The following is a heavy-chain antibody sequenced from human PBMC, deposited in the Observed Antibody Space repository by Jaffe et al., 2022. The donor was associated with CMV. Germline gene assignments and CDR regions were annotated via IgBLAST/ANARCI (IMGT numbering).Heavy chain of an antibody. CDR2: IYYSGST. V-gene: IGHV4-39*01. Sequence: QLQLQESGPGLVKPSETLSLTCTVSGGSISSSSYYWGWIRQPPGKGLEWIGSIYYSGSTYYNPSLKSRVTISVDTSKNQFSLKLSSVTAADTAVYYCARRRSRAIAVQYYFDYWGQGTLVTVSS. D-gene: IGHD6-19*01. CDR1: GGSISSSSYY. CDR3: ARRRSRAIAVQYYFDY. J-gene: IGHJ4*02.